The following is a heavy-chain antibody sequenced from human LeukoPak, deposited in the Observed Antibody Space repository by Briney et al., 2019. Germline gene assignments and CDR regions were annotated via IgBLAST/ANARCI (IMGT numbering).Heavy chain of an antibody. CDR2: ISGSGGST. CDR1: GFTFSSYA. CDR3: ARDIPSPSLRGVNNYYGMDV. V-gene: IGHV3-23*01. D-gene: IGHD3-10*01. J-gene: IGHJ6*02. Sequence: GGSLRLSCAASGFTFSSYAMSWVRQAPGKGLEWVSAISGSGGSTYYADSVKGRFTISRDNSKNTLYLQMNSLRAEDTAVYYCARDIPSPSLRGVNNYYGMDVWGQGTTVTVSS.